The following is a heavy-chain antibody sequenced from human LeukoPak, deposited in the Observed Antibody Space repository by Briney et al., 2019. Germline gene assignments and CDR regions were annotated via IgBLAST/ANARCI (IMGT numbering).Heavy chain of an antibody. J-gene: IGHJ4*02. CDR3: AKASLTTVTPEMDFDY. CDR2: ISVSGDFT. V-gene: IGHV3-23*01. D-gene: IGHD4-11*01. CDR1: GFTFSSYA. Sequence: GGSLRLSCAASGFTFSSYAMNWVRQAPGKGLEWVSVISVSGDFTYYTDSVEGRFIISRDNSKDTLYLQMNSLRAEDTAVYYCAKASLTTVTPEMDFDYWGQGTLVTVSS.